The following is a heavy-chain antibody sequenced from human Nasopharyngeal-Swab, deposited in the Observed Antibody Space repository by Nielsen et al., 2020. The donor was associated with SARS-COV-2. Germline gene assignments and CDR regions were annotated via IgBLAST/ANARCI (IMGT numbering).Heavy chain of an antibody. D-gene: IGHD3-3*01. Sequence: SCTVSGGSISRSNYHWGWIRQPPGKGLEWIGSILHTGSSNYNPSLKSRVIMSVDTSKNQFSLHLTSLIAADTAVYYCARDQYLVWGAHYGVDVWGEGTTVTVSS. V-gene: IGHV4-39*07. J-gene: IGHJ6*04. CDR2: ILHTGSS. CDR3: ARDQYLVWGAHYGVDV. CDR1: GGSISRSNYH.